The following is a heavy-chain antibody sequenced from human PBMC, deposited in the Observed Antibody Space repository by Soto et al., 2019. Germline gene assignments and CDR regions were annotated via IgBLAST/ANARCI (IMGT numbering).Heavy chain of an antibody. D-gene: IGHD4-17*01. J-gene: IGHJ6*02. CDR2: INHSGST. V-gene: IGHV4-34*01. CDR3: ARAGAVTTRYYYGMDV. Sequence: QVQLQQWGAGLLKPSETLSLTCAVYGGSFSGYYWSWIRQPPGKGLEWIGEINHSGSTNYNPALKSRVTISVDTSKNQFSLKLSSVTAADTAVYYCARAGAVTTRYYYGMDVWGQGTTVTVSS. CDR1: GGSFSGYY.